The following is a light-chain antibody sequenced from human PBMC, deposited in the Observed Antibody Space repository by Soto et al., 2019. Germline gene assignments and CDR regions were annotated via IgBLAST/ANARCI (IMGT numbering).Light chain of an antibody. CDR1: SSNIGAGYD. CDR2: GNS. V-gene: IGLV1-40*01. J-gene: IGLJ2*01. CDR3: HSYDSSLSGYVV. Sequence: QSVLTQPPSVSGSPGQRVTISCTGSSSNIGAGYDVNWYQQLPGTAPKLLIYGNSNRPSGVPDRFSGSKSGTSASLAITGLRAEDEADYYCHSYDSSLSGYVVFGGGTKLTVL.